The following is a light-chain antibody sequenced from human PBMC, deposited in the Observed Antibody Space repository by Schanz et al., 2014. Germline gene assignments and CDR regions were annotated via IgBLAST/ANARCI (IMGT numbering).Light chain of an antibody. Sequence: QSALTQPPSASGSPGQSVTISCTGTSSDVGGYNYVSWYQQHPGKAPKLMIYEVSQRPSGVPDRFSGSKSGNTASLTVSGLQAEDEADYYCSSYAGRGIFSFGGGTKLTVL. V-gene: IGLV2-8*01. J-gene: IGLJ2*01. CDR1: SSDVGGYNY. CDR2: EVS. CDR3: SSYAGRGIFS.